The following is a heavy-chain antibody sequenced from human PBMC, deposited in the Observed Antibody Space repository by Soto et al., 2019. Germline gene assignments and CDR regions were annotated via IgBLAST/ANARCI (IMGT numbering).Heavy chain of an antibody. CDR2: ISHSGST. J-gene: IGHJ5*02. D-gene: IGHD2-8*02. V-gene: IGHV4-34*01. CDR3: ARVYWRGWFDP. CDR1: GGSFSGYY. Sequence: QVQLQQWGAGLLKPSETLSLTCAVYGGSFSGYYWSWIRQPPGKGLEWIGEISHSGSTNYNPSLKSRVTISVDTSKNQFSLKLSSVTAADTAVYYCARVYWRGWFDPWGQGTLVTVSS.